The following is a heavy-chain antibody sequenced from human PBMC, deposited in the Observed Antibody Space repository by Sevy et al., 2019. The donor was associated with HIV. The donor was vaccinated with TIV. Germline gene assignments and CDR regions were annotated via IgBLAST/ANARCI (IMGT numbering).Heavy chain of an antibody. J-gene: IGHJ4*02. V-gene: IGHV3-30*18. CDR3: AKARGKYSSLIDY. Sequence: GGSLRLSCAASGFTFSSYGMHWVRQAPGKGLEWVAVISYDGSNKYYADSVKGRFTISRDNSKNTLYLQMNSLRAEDTAVYYCAKARGKYSSLIDYWGQGTLVTVSS. D-gene: IGHD6-19*01. CDR2: ISYDGSNK. CDR1: GFTFSSYG.